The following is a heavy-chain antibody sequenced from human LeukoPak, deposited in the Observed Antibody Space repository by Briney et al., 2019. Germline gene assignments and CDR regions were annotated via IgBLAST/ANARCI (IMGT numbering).Heavy chain of an antibody. CDR1: GLTFSSYA. V-gene: IGHV3-23*01. CDR3: AKGGGTWAFDI. CDR2: ISHTGAST. Sequence: GGSLRLSCAASGLTFSSYAMSWVRQAPGKGPEWVSSISHTGASTYYGDSVKGRFTISRDNSKNTLYLQMNSLRAEDTAVYYCAKGGGTWAFDIWGQGTMVTVSS. J-gene: IGHJ3*02. D-gene: IGHD1-1*01.